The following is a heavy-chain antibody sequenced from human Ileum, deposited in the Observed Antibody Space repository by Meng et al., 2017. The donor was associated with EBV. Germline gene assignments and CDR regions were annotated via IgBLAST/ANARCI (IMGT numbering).Heavy chain of an antibody. J-gene: IGHJ5*01. V-gene: IGHV4-30-4*01. CDR2: IYYSGNT. CDR3: ARDGGGGSGSYYRWFES. D-gene: IGHD3-10*01. Sequence: QVQLQESGPGLVKPSQXLSLTCAVSGGSINGGNYYGSWIRQPPGKGLEWIGYIYYSGNTYYNPSLKSRVTISVDTSKNQFSLNLNSVTAADTAVYYCARDGGGGSGSYYRWFESWGQGTLVTVSS. CDR1: GGSINGGNYY.